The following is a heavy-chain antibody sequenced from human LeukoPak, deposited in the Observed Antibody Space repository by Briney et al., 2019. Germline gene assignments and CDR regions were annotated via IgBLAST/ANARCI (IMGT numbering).Heavy chain of an antibody. V-gene: IGHV4-39*01. CDR3: ARRVPGRSGNWFDP. J-gene: IGHJ5*02. Sequence: SETLSLTCTVSGGSISNNGYFWGWIRQPPGKGLEWIGSMNYGGSTHDNPSLKSRVTISVDTSKNQVSLKLSSVTAADTAVYYCARRVPGRSGNWFDPWGQGTLVTVSS. CDR1: GGSISNNGYF. D-gene: IGHD2-2*01. CDR2: MNYGGST.